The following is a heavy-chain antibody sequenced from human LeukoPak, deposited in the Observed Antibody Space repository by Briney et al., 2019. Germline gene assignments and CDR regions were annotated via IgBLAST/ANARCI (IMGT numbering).Heavy chain of an antibody. J-gene: IGHJ2*01. V-gene: IGHV1-2*02. CDR1: GYTYTGYY. CDR3: ARHPGKVTNDWYFDL. Sequence: ASVKVSCKASGYTYTGYYMHWVRQAPGQGLEWMGWINPNSGGTNYAQKFQGRVTMTRDTSITTAYMELSRLSSDDTAVYYCARHPGKVTNDWYFDLWGRGTLVTVSS. CDR2: INPNSGGT. D-gene: IGHD4-23*01.